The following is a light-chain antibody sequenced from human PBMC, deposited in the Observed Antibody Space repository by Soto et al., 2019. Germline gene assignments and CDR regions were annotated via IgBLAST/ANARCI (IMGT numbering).Light chain of an antibody. CDR1: QSISSW. CDR3: QQYNRYT. V-gene: IGKV1-5*03. J-gene: IGKJ2*01. Sequence: DIQMTQSPSTLSASVGDRVTITCRASQSISSWLAWYQQKPGKAPKLLIYKASSLESGVTSRFSGSGSGTEFTLTISSLQPDDFATYYCQQYNRYTFGQGTKLEIK. CDR2: KAS.